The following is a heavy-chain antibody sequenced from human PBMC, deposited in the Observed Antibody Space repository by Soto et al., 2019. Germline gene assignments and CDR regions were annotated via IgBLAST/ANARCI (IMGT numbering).Heavy chain of an antibody. Sequence: GGSLRLSCAASGFTFSSYWMIWVRQAPGKGLEWVANIKQDGSEKYYVDSVKGRFTISRDNAKNSLYLQRNSLRAEDTAGYYCARDPAGNNGFDHWGQGTLVTVSS. CDR3: ARDPAGNNGFDH. CDR1: GFTFSSYW. J-gene: IGHJ5*02. V-gene: IGHV3-7*03. CDR2: IKQDGSEK.